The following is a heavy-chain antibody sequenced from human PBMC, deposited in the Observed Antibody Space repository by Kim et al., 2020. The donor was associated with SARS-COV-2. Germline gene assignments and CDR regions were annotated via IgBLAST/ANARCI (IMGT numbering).Heavy chain of an antibody. CDR3: ARGKNTEIHKYSSGWYSIDY. CDR1: GFTFSRYE. J-gene: IGHJ4*02. Sequence: GGSLRLSCAASGFTFSRYEMNWVRQAPGKGLEWVSYIKSDGSTIYYADSVKGRFTISRDNAKNSLYLQMNSLRAEDTAVYYCARGKNTEIHKYSSGWYSIDYWGQGTLVTVSS. V-gene: IGHV3-48*03. D-gene: IGHD6-19*01. CDR2: IKSDGSTI.